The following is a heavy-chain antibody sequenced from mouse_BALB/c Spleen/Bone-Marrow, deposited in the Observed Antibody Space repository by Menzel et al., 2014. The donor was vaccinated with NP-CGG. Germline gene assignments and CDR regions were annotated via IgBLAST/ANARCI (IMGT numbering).Heavy chain of an antibody. J-gene: IGHJ3*01. V-gene: IGHV14-3*02. Sequence: EVQLQQSGAELVKPGASVKLSCSASGFNIKDTYIHWVKQRPEQGLEWIGRIDPANGNTKYDPKFQGKATITADTSSNTAYLQLSSLTSEDTAVNYCALYSYDGPGFAYWGQGTLVTVSA. CDR2: IDPANGNT. D-gene: IGHD2-12*01. CDR3: ALYSYDGPGFAY. CDR1: GFNIKDTY.